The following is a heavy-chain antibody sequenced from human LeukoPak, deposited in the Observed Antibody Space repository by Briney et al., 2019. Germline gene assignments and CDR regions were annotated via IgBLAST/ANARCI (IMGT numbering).Heavy chain of an antibody. Sequence: SETLSLTCAVYGGSFSGYYWSWIRQPPGKGLEWIGEINHSGSTNYNPSLKSRVTISVDTSKNQFSLKLSSVTAADTAVYYCATGIAAARGWFDPWGQGTLVTVSS. V-gene: IGHV4-34*01. J-gene: IGHJ5*02. CDR3: ATGIAAARGWFDP. D-gene: IGHD6-13*01. CDR1: GGSFSGYY. CDR2: INHSGST.